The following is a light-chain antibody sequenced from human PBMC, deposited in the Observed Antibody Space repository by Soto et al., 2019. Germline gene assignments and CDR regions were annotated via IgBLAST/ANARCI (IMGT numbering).Light chain of an antibody. Sequence: QSALTQPPSASGSPGQSVTISCTGTSSDVGSYKFFSWYQQYPGQAPRLIIYQVTKRPSGVPDRFSSSKSGNTASLHISGLQAEDEADYFCNSYAGTSTFGYVFGTGTKVTAL. CDR2: QVT. CDR3: NSYAGTSTFGYV. CDR1: SSDVGSYKF. J-gene: IGLJ1*01. V-gene: IGLV2-8*01.